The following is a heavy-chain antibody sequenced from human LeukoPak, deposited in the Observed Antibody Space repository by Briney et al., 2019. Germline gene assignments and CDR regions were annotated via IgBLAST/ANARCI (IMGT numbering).Heavy chain of an antibody. J-gene: IGHJ4*02. CDR2: ISTTYADDT. Sequence: ASVKVSCKASGYTFTSYGISWVRQAPGQQLEWMGWISTTYADDTLYAQNVQGRVTMTTDTSTGTAYMELRSLRSDDTAVYYCARDSSGWFFFDYWGQGALVTVSS. V-gene: IGHV1-18*01. CDR3: ARDSSGWFFFDY. CDR1: GYTFTSYG. D-gene: IGHD6-19*01.